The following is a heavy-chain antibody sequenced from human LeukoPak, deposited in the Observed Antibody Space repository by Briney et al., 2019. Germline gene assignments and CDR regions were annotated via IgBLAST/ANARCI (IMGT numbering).Heavy chain of an antibody. Sequence: ASVKVSCTASGYTFTASYIHWMRQAPGQGLEWMGWINANNGGTTYAQRLQGRVTMTRDTSISTAYMDLSRLTSDDTAVYNCARLGQVILPNDAFDIWGQGTMVTVSS. D-gene: IGHD1-26*01. V-gene: IGHV1-2*02. CDR3: ARLGQVILPNDAFDI. J-gene: IGHJ3*02. CDR2: INANNGGT. CDR1: GYTFTASY.